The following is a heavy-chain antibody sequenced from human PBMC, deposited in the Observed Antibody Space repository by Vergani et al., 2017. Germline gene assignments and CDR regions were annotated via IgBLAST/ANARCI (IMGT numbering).Heavy chain of an antibody. Sequence: QVQLQESGPGLVKPSQTLSLPCTVSGGSINSLNYYWSWIRQPAGKGLEWIGRIHTSGSTNYNPPLKSRVTMSEDTSKNQFSLNLTSVTAADTAVYFCARGSCLGGSCYKPLFDYWGQGILVTVSS. CDR3: ARGSCLGGSCYKPLFDY. V-gene: IGHV4-61*02. D-gene: IGHD2-15*01. CDR1: GGSINSLNYY. J-gene: IGHJ4*02. CDR2: IHTSGST.